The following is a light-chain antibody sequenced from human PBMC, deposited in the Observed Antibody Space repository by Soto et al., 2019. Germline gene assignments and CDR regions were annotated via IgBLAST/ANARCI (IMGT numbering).Light chain of an antibody. J-gene: IGKJ1*01. V-gene: IGKV3-11*01. CDR1: HSISNY. CDR2: DAS. Sequence: EIVLTQSPATVSLSPGEAATLSCRASHSISNYLAWYQQRPGQAPRLRIYDASSRATGIPARFSGSGSGTDFTLASSSVEAEDWAVCDCQHRGNWPPTWTFGQGNKVEI. CDR3: QHRGNWPPTWT.